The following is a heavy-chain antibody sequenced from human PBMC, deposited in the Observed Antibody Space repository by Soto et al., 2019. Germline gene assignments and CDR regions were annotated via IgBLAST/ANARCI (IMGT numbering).Heavy chain of an antibody. Sequence: QVPVVQSGAEVKKPGASVKVYCKASGYTFTSYGITWVRKAPGKGHERLGWINGYNGNTNYAQKLQGRVTMTTDTSTSTAYMELRILISDDTAVYYWARMGDSPYYYYGMDVCGQWTTGTDSS. D-gene: IGHD3-16*01. V-gene: IGHV1-18*01. J-gene: IGHJ6*02. CDR3: ARMGDSPYYYYGMDV. CDR1: GYTFTSYG. CDR2: INGYNGNT.